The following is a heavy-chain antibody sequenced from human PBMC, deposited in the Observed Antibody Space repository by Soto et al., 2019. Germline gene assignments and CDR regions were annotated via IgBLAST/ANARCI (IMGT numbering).Heavy chain of an antibody. CDR1: GFSLSSPAVG. Sequence: QITLKESGPTLVKPTQALTLTCTFSGFSLSSPAVGVNWIRQPPGKALEWLALIYWDDDKQYSPALRSRPTITKDTSKNQVVLTMTNMDPVDTSTYYCAHGSGWLSDYWGQGTLVTVSS. V-gene: IGHV2-5*02. D-gene: IGHD6-19*01. CDR2: IYWDDDK. CDR3: AHGSGWLSDY. J-gene: IGHJ4*02.